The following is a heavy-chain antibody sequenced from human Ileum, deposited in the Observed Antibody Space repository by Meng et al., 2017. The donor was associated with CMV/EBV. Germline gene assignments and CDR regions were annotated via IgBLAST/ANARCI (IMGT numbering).Heavy chain of an antibody. V-gene: IGHV1-18*01. J-gene: IGHJ4*02. Sequence: QFQLVQSGAEVKESGASVKVSCQASGYTLGSQDFTWVRQAPGQGLEWMGWINSYNGDTNYAQKFQGRVTMTTDTSTSTAYMELNSLKSDDTAVYYCARGIDYWGQGTLVTVSS. CDR1: GYTLGSQD. CDR2: INSYNGDT. CDR3: ARGIDY.